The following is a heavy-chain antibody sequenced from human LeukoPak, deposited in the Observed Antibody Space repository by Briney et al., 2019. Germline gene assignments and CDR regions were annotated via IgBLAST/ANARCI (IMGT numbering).Heavy chain of an antibody. CDR3: ARPRIAAAGTGDWFDP. D-gene: IGHD6-13*01. V-gene: IGHV4-30-4*08. J-gene: IGHJ5*02. CDR2: IYYSGSI. CDR1: GGSISSGDYY. Sequence: SQTLSLTCTVYGGSISSGDYYWSWIRQPPGKGLEWIGYIYYSGSIYYNPSLKSRVTISVDTSKNQFSLKLSSVTAADTAVYYCARPRIAAAGTGDWFDPWGQGTLVTVSS.